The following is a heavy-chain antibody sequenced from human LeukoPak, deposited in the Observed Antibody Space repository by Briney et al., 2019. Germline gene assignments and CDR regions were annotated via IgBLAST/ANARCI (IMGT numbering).Heavy chain of an antibody. Sequence: ASVKVSCKASGYSFSDYYMNWVRQAPGQGLEWMGWINPHSGDPKYTQKFQGRVTMTRDTSISTAYMELSRLRSDDTAVYYCARETSQKGAHYMDVWGKGTTVTISS. CDR2: INPHSGDP. CDR1: GYSFSDYY. V-gene: IGHV1-2*02. J-gene: IGHJ6*03. D-gene: IGHD3-16*01. CDR3: ARETSQKGAHYMDV.